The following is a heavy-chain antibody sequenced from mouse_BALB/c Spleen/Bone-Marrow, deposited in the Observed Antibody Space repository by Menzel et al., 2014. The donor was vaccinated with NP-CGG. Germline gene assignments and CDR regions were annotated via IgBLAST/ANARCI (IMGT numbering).Heavy chain of an antibody. J-gene: IGHJ4*01. CDR3: TRQYGNYYAMDY. CDR2: IYPSDSYT. V-gene: IGHV1-69*02. Sequence: QVQLQQSGAELVRPGASVKVSCKASGYTFTSYWINWVKQRPGQGLEWIGNIYPSDSYTNYNQNFTDKATLTVDKSSSTAYMQLSSPTSEDSAVYYCTRQYGNYYAMDYWGQGTSVTVSS. CDR1: GYTFTSYW. D-gene: IGHD2-10*02.